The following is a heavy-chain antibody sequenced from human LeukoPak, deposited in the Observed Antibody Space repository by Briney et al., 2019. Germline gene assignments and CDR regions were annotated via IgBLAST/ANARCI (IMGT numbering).Heavy chain of an antibody. CDR2: IKQDRSEK. V-gene: IGHV3-7*01. D-gene: IGHD3-22*01. CDR1: GFTFSIYA. CDR3: ARGHYYYNTGD. Sequence: GGSLRLSCAASGFTFSIYAMSWVRQAPGKGLEWVANIKQDRSEKYYVDSVKGRFTISRDNAKNSLSLQMNSLRAEDTAVYYCARGHYYYNTGDWGQGTLVTVSS. J-gene: IGHJ4*02.